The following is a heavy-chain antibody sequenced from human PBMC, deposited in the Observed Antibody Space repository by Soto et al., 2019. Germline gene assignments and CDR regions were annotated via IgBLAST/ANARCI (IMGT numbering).Heavy chain of an antibody. Sequence: EVQLVETGGGLIQPGGSLRLSCAASGFTVSSNYMTWVRQAPGKGLESVSVIYSGGDTYYADSVKGRFTISRDNSKNTLYLQMNGLRAEDTAVYYCARYCTSTSCPTAGGGMDVWGQGTTVTVFS. J-gene: IGHJ6*02. V-gene: IGHV3-53*02. CDR2: IYSGGDT. D-gene: IGHD2-2*01. CDR3: ARYCTSTSCPTAGGGMDV. CDR1: GFTVSSNY.